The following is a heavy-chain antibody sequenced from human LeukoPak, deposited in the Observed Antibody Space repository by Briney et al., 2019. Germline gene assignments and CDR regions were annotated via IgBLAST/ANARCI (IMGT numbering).Heavy chain of an antibody. V-gene: IGHV1-69*13. Sequence: ASVKVSCKASGGTFSSYAISWVRQAPGQGLEWMGGIIPIFCTANYAQKFQGRVPMTSADSTSTAYMELSSLTSEDTAVYYCASILCSGGSCYSLRRGYYYYYMDVWGKGTTVTISS. J-gene: IGHJ6*03. CDR1: GGTFSSYA. CDR3: ASILCSGGSCYSLRRGYYYYYMDV. CDR2: IIPIFCTA. D-gene: IGHD2-15*01.